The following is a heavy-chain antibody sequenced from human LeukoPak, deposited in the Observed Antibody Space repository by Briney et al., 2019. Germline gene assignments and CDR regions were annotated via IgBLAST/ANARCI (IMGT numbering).Heavy chain of an antibody. J-gene: IGHJ4*02. CDR2: ISSSSSYI. D-gene: IGHD4-17*01. CDR3: ASDNDYGDYESYFDY. V-gene: IGHV3-21*01. Sequence: PGGSLRLSCAASGFTFSSYSMNWVRQAPGKGLEWVSSISSSSSYIYYADSVKGRFTISRDNAKNSLYLQMNSLRAEDTAVYYCASDNDYGDYESYFDYWGQGTLVTVSS. CDR1: GFTFSSYS.